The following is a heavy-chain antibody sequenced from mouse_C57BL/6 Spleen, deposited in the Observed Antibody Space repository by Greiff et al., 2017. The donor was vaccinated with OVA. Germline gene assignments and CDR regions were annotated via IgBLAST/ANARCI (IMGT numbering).Heavy chain of an antibody. CDR3: ARHYGSSLWYFDV. D-gene: IGHD1-1*01. V-gene: IGHV14-2*01. J-gene: IGHJ1*03. Sequence: EVKLVESGAELVKPGASVKLSCTASGFNIKDYYMHWVKQRTEQGLEWIGRIDPEDGETKYAPKFQGKATITADTSSNTAYLQLSSLTSEDTAVYYCARHYGSSLWYFDVWGTGTTVTVSS. CDR1: GFNIKDYY. CDR2: IDPEDGET.